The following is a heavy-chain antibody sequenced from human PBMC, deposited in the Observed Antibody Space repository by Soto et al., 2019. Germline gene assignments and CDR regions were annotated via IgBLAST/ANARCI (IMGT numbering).Heavy chain of an antibody. D-gene: IGHD2-2*01. V-gene: IGHV3-23*01. CDR3: AKRIGYCTTTTCYANFDY. Sequence: GGSLRLSCAASGFTLRSYVMSWVRQTPGKGLEWVSGISYSGDSTYYADSVKGRFTISRDNSKNTLYLQMSSLRAEDTAVYYCAKRIGYCTTTTCYANFDYWGQGALVTVSS. CDR1: GFTLRSYV. CDR2: ISYSGDST. J-gene: IGHJ4*02.